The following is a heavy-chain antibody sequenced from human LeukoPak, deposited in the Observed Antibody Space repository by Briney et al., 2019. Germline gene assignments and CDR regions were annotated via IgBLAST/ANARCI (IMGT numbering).Heavy chain of an antibody. CDR2: IWHEGSAE. CDR1: GFIFSSYG. Sequence: GGSLRLSCAASGFIFSSYGMYGVRQARGKGLEWVAVIWHEGSAEFYADSVKGRFSISRDDSKNTVYLQMNSLRAEDTALYYCARDSRGGWSGYFDFWGQGTLATVSS. J-gene: IGHJ4*02. D-gene: IGHD6-19*01. CDR3: ARDSRGGWSGYFDF. V-gene: IGHV3-33*01.